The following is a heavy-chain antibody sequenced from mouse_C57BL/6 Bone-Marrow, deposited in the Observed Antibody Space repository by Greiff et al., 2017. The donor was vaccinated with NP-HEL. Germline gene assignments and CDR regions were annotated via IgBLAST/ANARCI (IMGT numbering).Heavy chain of an antibody. D-gene: IGHD1-1*01. V-gene: IGHV1-85*01. CDR3: ARSTHYYGSSY. CDR2: IYPRGGST. CDR1: GYTFTSYD. J-gene: IGHJ3*01. Sequence: VKLVESGPELVKPGASVKLSCKASGYTFTSYDINWVKQRPGQGLEWIGWIYPRGGSTKYNEKFKSKATLTVDTSSSTAYMELHSLTSEDSADYFCARSTHYYGSSYWGQGTMVTVSA.